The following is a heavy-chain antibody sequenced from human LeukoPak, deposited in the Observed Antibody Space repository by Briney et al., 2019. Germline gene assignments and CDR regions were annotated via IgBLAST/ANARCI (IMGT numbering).Heavy chain of an antibody. CDR1: GGSISSGDYY. D-gene: IGHD3-22*01. V-gene: IGHV4-30-4*02. CDR2: IYYSGST. CDR3: AREITTDWFDP. J-gene: IGHJ5*02. Sequence: SDTLSLTCTGSGGSISSGDYYWSSIRQPPGKGLEWIGYIYYSGSTYYNPSLKSRVTISVDTSKNQFSLKLSSVTAADTAVYYCAREITTDWFDPWGQGTLVTVSS.